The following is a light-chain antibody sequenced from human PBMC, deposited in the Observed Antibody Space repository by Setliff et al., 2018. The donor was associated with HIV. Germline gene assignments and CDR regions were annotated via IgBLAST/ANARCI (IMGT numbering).Light chain of an antibody. CDR3: SSYTIETSYV. CDR2: EVN. Sequence: GSSSDIGLYNFVSWYQQHPGKAPKLIIYEVNNRPSGVSSRFSGSKSGNTASLTISGLQAEDEADYYCSSYTIETSYVFGTGTKVTVL. V-gene: IGLV2-14*01. CDR1: SSDIGLYNF. J-gene: IGLJ1*01.